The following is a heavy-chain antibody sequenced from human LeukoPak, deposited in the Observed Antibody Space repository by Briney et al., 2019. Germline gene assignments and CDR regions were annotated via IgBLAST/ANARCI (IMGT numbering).Heavy chain of an antibody. J-gene: IGHJ5*02. V-gene: IGHV1-24*01. CDR3: AGVGPDDYSNDYNWFDP. Sequence: ASVKVSCKVSGHTFSELPMYWVRQAPGKGREWMGGFDPENDERLYAHQFRGRLTMPEDSSTDTAYMELSGLRSEDTAVYYCAGVGPDDYSNDYNWFDPWGQGTLVTVSS. CDR1: GHTFSELP. CDR2: FDPENDER. D-gene: IGHD4-11*01.